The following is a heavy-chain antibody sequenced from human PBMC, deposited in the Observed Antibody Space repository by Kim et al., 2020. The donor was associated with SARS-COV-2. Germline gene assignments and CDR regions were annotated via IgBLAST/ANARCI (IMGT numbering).Heavy chain of an antibody. D-gene: IGHD2-15*01. V-gene: IGHV5-51*01. CDR1: GYSFTSYW. CDR3: ARHLKPIGYCSGGSCLVYWFDP. CDR2: IYPGDSDT. J-gene: IGHJ5*02. Sequence: GESLKISCKGSGYSFTSYWIGWVRQMPGKGLEWMGIIYPGDSDTRYSPSFQGQVTISADKSISTAYLQWSSLKASDTAMYYCARHLKPIGYCSGGSCLVYWFDPWGQGTLVTVSS.